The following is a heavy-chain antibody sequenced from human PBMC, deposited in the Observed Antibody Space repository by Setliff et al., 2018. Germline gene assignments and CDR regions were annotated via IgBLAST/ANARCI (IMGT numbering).Heavy chain of an antibody. J-gene: IGHJ3*02. V-gene: IGHV1-24*01. CDR2: FDPGDGET. CDR3: ATNSGGNTIDAFDI. CDR1: GYTLTELS. D-gene: IGHD2-15*01. Sequence: ASVKVSCKVSGYTLTELSMHWVRQAPGKGLEWMGGFDPGDGETIYVQKFQGRVTMTEDTSTDTAYMELSSLRSEDTAVYYCATNSGGNTIDAFDIWGQGTMVTVSS.